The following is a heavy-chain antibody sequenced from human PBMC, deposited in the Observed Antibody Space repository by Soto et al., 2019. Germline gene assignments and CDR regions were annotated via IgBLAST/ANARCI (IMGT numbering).Heavy chain of an antibody. V-gene: IGHV3-33*01. J-gene: IGHJ6*03. D-gene: IGHD6-13*01. Sequence: GSLRLSCAASGFTFSSYGMHWVRQAPGKGLEWVAVIWYDGSNKYYADSVKGRFTISRDNSKNTLYLQMNSLRAEDTAVYYCAREGIAASAYYYYYMDVWGKGTTVTVS. CDR3: AREGIAASAYYYYYMDV. CDR2: IWYDGSNK. CDR1: GFTFSSYG.